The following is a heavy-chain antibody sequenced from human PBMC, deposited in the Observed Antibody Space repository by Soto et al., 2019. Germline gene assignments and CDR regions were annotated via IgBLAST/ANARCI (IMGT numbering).Heavy chain of an antibody. V-gene: IGHV4-30-4*01. CDR3: ARSDDYVAFDY. J-gene: IGHJ4*02. D-gene: IGHD4-17*01. CDR2: IYYSGYT. Sequence: QVQLQESGPGLVKPSQTLSLTCTVSGGSISSGDYKWSWIRQPPGKGLAWIGYIYYSGYTYNNPSLKSRVATSVDTSKNQFSLKLSSVTAADTAVYYCARSDDYVAFDYWGQGTLVTVSS. CDR1: GGSISSGDYK.